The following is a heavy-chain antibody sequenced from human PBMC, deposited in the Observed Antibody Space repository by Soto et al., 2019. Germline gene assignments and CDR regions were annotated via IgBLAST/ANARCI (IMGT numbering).Heavy chain of an antibody. V-gene: IGHV5-51*01. CDR2: IYPGDSDT. CDR3: ARLSRHIVVVPAATDY. CDR1: GYSFTSYW. Sequence: GESLKISRKGSGYSFTSYWIGWVRPMPGKGLEWMGIIYPGDSDTRYSPSFQGQVTISADKSISTAYLQWSSLKASDTAMYYCARLSRHIVVVPAATDYWGQRTLVTVSS. D-gene: IGHD2-2*01. J-gene: IGHJ4*02.